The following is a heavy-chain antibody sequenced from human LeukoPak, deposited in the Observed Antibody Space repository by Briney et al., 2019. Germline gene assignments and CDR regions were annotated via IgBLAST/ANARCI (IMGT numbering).Heavy chain of an antibody. CDR2: IYHGGSA. CDR3: GGQFKWFDP. V-gene: IGHV4-30-2*01. J-gene: IGHJ5*02. D-gene: IGHD5-24*01. CDR1: GDSISSGGYS. Sequence: SQTLPLTCAVSGDSISSGGYSWSWIRQPPGKGLEWIGYIYHGGSAYYDPSLKSRVNISVDKSKNQFSLELSSVTAADTAVYYSGGQFKWFDPRGQGTLVTVSS.